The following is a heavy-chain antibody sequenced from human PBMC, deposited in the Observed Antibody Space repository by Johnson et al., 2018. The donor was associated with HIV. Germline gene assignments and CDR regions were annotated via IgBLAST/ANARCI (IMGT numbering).Heavy chain of an antibody. CDR1: GFTFDDYG. V-gene: IGHV3-20*04. D-gene: IGHD1-26*01. CDR2: INWNGGST. J-gene: IGHJ3*02. CDR3: ATGENLKWELRFVDAFDI. Sequence: VQLVESGGGVVRPGGSLRLSCAASGFTFDDYGMSWVRQAPGKGLEWVSGINWNGGSTGYGDSVKGRFTISRENAKNSLYLQMNSLRAEDTALYYCATGENLKWELRFVDAFDIWGQGTMVTVSS.